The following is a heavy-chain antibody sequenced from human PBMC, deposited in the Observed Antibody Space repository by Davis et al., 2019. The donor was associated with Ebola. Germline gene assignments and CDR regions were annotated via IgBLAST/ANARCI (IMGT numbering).Heavy chain of an antibody. D-gene: IGHD4-11*01. J-gene: IGHJ4*02. CDR3: ARGYSRSFYFDY. Sequence: AASVKVSCKASGYTFTSYYMHWVRQAPGQGLEWMGIINPGGGSTGYAQKFQDRVTMTRDTSTSTVYMELSSLRSEDTAVYYCARGYSRSFYFDYWGQGTLVTVSS. V-gene: IGHV1-46*03. CDR1: GYTFTSYY. CDR2: INPGGGST.